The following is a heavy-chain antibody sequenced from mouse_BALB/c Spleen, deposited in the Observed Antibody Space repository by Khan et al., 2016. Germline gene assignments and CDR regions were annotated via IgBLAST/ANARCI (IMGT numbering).Heavy chain of an antibody. CDR2: IWAGGST. J-gene: IGHJ2*01. Sequence: VQLQESGPGLVAPSQSLSITCTVSGFSLTSYGIHWVRQPPGKGLEWLGIIWAGGSTNYNSALMSRLSISKDNSKSRVFLKMNSLQTDDTAMYYCARDSGSGLYYFDYWGQGTTLTVSS. V-gene: IGHV2-9*02. CDR3: ARDSGSGLYYFDY. D-gene: IGHD1-3*01. CDR1: GFSLTSYG.